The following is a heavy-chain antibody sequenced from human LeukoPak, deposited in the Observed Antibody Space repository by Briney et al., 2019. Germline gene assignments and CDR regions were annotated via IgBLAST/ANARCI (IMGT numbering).Heavy chain of an antibody. J-gene: IGHJ4*02. CDR3: TREVIAAAGKDY. V-gene: IGHV1-18*04. CDR2: ISAYNGNT. CDR1: GYTFSNYY. D-gene: IGHD6-13*01. Sequence: ASVKVSCKASGYTFSNYYIHWVRQAPGQGLEWMGWISAYNGNTNYAQKLQGRVTMTTDTSTSTAYMELRSLRSDDTAVYYCTREVIAAAGKDYWGQGTLVTVSS.